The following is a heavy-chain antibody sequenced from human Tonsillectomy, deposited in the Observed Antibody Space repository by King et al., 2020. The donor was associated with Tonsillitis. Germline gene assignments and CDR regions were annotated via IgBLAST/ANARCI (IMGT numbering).Heavy chain of an antibody. J-gene: IGHJ5*02. CDR1: NGSISSYY. CDR3: ARGRYSSSWYRPDWFDP. V-gene: IGHV4-59*01. CDR2: IYYSGST. D-gene: IGHD6-13*01. Sequence: QLQESGPGLVKPSETLSLTCTVSNGSISSYYWSWIRQPPGKGLECMGYIYYSGSTNYNPSLKSRVTISVDTSKNQFSLKLSSVTAADTAVYYCARGRYSSSWYRPDWFDPWGQGTLVTVSS.